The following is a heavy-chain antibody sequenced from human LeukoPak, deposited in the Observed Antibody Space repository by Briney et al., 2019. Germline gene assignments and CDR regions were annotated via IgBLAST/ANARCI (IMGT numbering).Heavy chain of an antibody. CDR2: ISYDGNIK. J-gene: IGHJ6*03. D-gene: IGHD6-6*01. V-gene: IGHV3-30*03. CDR3: ARAHLSSSSTDYMDV. Sequence: PSGGSLRLSCAASGFTFSSYSMNWVRQAPGKGLEWVALISYDGNIKYYADSVKGRFTISRDNSKNTLSLQMNSLRPEDTAVYYCARAHLSSSSTDYMDVWGKGTTVTVSS. CDR1: GFTFSSYS.